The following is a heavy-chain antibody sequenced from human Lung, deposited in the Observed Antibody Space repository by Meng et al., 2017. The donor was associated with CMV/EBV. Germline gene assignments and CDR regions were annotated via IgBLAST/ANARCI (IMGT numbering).Heavy chain of an antibody. Sequence: SCAASGFTFSSYAMSWVRQAPGKGLEWVSVIYSGGSSTYYADSVKGRFTISRDNSKNTLYLQMNSLRAEDTAVYYCAKVRGYCSSTSCSPLHYWGQGAXVTVSS. D-gene: IGHD2-2*01. CDR3: AKVRGYCSSTSCSPLHY. CDR1: GFTFSSYA. V-gene: IGHV3-23*03. J-gene: IGHJ4*02. CDR2: IYSGGSST.